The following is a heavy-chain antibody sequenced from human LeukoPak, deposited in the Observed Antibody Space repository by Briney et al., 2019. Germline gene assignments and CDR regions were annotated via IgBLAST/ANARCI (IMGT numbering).Heavy chain of an antibody. Sequence: ASVKVSCKASGYTFTGYHIHWVRQAPGQGLEWMGWINPDSGGTNFPQNFQGRDTMTRDTSISTAYMEISWLRSDDTAVYYCARDLTGDPAAYFDFWGQGTLVTVSS. V-gene: IGHV1-2*02. CDR3: ARDLTGDPAAYFDF. J-gene: IGHJ4*02. D-gene: IGHD3-9*01. CDR2: INPDSGGT. CDR1: GYTFTGYH.